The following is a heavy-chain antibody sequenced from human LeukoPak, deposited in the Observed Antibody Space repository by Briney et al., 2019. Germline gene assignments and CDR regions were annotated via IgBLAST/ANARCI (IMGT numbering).Heavy chain of an antibody. Sequence: GGSLRLSCAASGFTFSNAWMNWVRQAPGKGLEWVGRIKSKTDGGTTDYAAPVKGTFTISRDDSENTLHLQTNSLRTEDTAVYYCTRRSSAAGRQYFDYWGQGTLVTVSS. V-gene: IGHV3-15*07. CDR3: TRRSSAAGRQYFDY. J-gene: IGHJ4*02. CDR1: GFTFSNAW. CDR2: IKSKTDGGTT. D-gene: IGHD6-13*01.